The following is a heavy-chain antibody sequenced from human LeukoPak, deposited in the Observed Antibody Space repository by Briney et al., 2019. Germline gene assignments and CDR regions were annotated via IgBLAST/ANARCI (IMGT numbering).Heavy chain of an antibody. D-gene: IGHD6-19*01. CDR1: GFTFSSFA. CDR2: ISSSSSTI. Sequence: GGSLRLSCAASGFTFSSFAMNWVRQAPGKGLEWVSYISSSSSTIHYADSVKGRFTISRDNAKNSLYLQMNSLRAEDTAVYYCAREIAVAGPNAFDIWGQGTMVTVSS. J-gene: IGHJ3*02. V-gene: IGHV3-48*01. CDR3: AREIAVAGPNAFDI.